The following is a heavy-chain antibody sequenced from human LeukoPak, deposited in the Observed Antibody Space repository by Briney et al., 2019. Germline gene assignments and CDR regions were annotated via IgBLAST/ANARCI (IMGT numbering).Heavy chain of an antibody. Sequence: ASVKVSCKVSGYTLTELSMHWVRQAPGKGLEWMGGFDPEDGETIYAQKFQGRVTMTEDTSTDTAYMELSSLRSEDTAVYYCATDSDSSGYYYAQFDYWGQGTLVTVSS. CDR1: GYTLTELS. J-gene: IGHJ4*02. CDR3: ATDSDSSGYYYAQFDY. CDR2: FDPEDGET. V-gene: IGHV1-24*01. D-gene: IGHD3-22*01.